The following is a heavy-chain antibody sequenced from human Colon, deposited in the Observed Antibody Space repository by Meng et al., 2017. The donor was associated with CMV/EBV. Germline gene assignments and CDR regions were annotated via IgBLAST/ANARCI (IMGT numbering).Heavy chain of an antibody. CDR2: IYSGSTTT. Sequence: GESLKISCAASGFPVSANYMAWFRQAPGRGLEWVAIIYSGSTTTLYADSVKGRFSISTDSSNNTLYLQMSSLRDEDTAVYYCAREGYFRGFVNWGQGTLVTVS. CDR1: GFPVSANY. J-gene: IGHJ4*02. V-gene: IGHV3-53*01. CDR3: AREGYFRGFVN. D-gene: IGHD1-26*01.